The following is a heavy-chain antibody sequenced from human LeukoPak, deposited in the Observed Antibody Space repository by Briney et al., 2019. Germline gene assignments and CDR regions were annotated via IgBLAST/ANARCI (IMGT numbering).Heavy chain of an antibody. CDR2: IRYDGSNK. J-gene: IGHJ4*02. V-gene: IGHV3-30*02. Sequence: GGSLRLSCAASGFTFSSYGMHWVRQAPGKGLEWVAFIRYDGSNKYYADYVKGRFTISRDNSKNTQYLQINSLRAEATAVYSWAKAPGAPPDRGQGPLVTVSS. CDR1: GFTFSSYG. CDR3: AKAPGAPPD.